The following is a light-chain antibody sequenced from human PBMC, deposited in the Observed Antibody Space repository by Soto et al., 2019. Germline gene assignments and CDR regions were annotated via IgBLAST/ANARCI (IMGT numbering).Light chain of an antibody. Sequence: QSVLTQPPSASGTPGQRVTISCSGSNSNIGRNTVNWYQQLPGAAPNLLIYSNNERPSGVPDRFSGSKSGTSASLAISGLQSEDEADYYCAAWDESLNVQVFGGGTKLTVL. CDR1: NSNIGRNT. J-gene: IGLJ2*01. CDR2: SNN. V-gene: IGLV1-44*01. CDR3: AAWDESLNVQV.